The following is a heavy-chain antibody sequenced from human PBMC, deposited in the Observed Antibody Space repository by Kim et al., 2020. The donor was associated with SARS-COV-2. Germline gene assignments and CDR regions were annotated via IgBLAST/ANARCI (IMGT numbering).Heavy chain of an antibody. Sequence: GGSLRLSCAASGFTFSSYSMNWVRQAPGKGLEWVSSISSSISYIYYADSVTGRFTISRDNAKNSLYLQMNSLRAEDTAVYYCAREGGGSSGWSWFDPWGQGTLVTVSS. D-gene: IGHD6-19*01. CDR1: GFTFSSYS. CDR2: ISSSISYI. CDR3: AREGGGSSGWSWFDP. V-gene: IGHV3-21*01. J-gene: IGHJ5*02.